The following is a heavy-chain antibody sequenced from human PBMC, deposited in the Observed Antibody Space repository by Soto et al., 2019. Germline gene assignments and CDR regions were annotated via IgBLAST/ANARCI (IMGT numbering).Heavy chain of an antibody. J-gene: IGHJ4*02. CDR2: INGDGTMP. CDR1: GFSFSSHW. Sequence: EVQLVESGGDLVEPGGSLGLSCAASGFSFSSHWMVWVRQAPGKGLVWVSRINGDGTMPSYADSVKGRFTISRDNAKNPVKLQMNSLRVEDTAIYYCARGMAGSGTANDYWGRGILVTVSS. CDR3: ARGMAGSGTANDY. D-gene: IGHD6-19*01. V-gene: IGHV3-74*01.